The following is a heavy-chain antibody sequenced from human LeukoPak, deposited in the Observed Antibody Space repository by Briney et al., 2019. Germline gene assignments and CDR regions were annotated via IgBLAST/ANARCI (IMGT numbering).Heavy chain of an antibody. Sequence: PSETLSLTCTVSGGSVSSGSYYWSWIRQPPGKGLEWIGYIYYSGSTNYNPSLKSRVTISVDTSKNQFSLKLSSVTAADTAVYYCARARSYYGDYYYGMDVWGQGTTVTVSS. J-gene: IGHJ6*02. CDR1: GGSVSSGSYY. D-gene: IGHD1-26*01. CDR2: IYYSGST. CDR3: ARARSYYGDYYYGMDV. V-gene: IGHV4-61*01.